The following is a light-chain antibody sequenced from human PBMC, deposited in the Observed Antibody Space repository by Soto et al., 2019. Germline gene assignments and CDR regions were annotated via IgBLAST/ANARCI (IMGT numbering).Light chain of an antibody. Sequence: IQLTQSPSSLSASVGDSVTITCRASQDISIYLAWYQQKPGKAPQVLIYKASNLGTGVPSRFSGSGSGAELALFISSQQPDDFATYYCPKYQNDSPWTFGQGTKVDIK. V-gene: IGKV1-5*03. CDR3: PKYQNDSPWT. CDR2: KAS. CDR1: QDISIY. J-gene: IGKJ1*01.